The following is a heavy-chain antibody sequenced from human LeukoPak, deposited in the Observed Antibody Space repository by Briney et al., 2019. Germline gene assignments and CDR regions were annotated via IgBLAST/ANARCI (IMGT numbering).Heavy chain of an antibody. J-gene: IGHJ4*02. V-gene: IGHV4-59*02. CDR2: IYYSGKT. CDR3: ARGFLMTPYYFDY. CDR1: GGSVSGYY. D-gene: IGHD2-8*01. Sequence: PSETLSLTCTVSGGSVSGYYWTWIRQPPGKGLEWIGYIYYSGKTNYNPSLKSRVTISVDTSKNQFPLNLTSMTAADTAVYYCARGFLMTPYYFDYWGQGTLVTVSS.